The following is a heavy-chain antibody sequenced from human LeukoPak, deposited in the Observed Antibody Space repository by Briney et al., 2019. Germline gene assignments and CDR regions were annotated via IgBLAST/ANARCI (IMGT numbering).Heavy chain of an antibody. V-gene: IGHV4-38-2*02. CDR3: ARASSGIEDWFDP. J-gene: IGHJ5*02. CDR2: IYHSGST. Sequence: KASETLSLTCTVSGYSISSGYYWGWIRQPPGKGLEWIGSIYHSGSTYYNPFLKSRVTISVDTSKNQFSLKLSSVTAADTAVYYCARASSGIEDWFDPWGQGTQVTVSS. CDR1: GYSISSGYY. D-gene: IGHD1-26*01.